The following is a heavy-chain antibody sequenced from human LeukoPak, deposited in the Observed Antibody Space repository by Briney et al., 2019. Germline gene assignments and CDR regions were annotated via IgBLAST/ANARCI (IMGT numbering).Heavy chain of an antibody. V-gene: IGHV4-34*01. J-gene: IGHJ4*02. CDR1: GGPFSGYY. CDR3: ARGLRRHSSSWMQR. CDR2: INHSGST. Sequence: PSETLSLTCAVYGGPFSGYYWSWIRQPPGKGLEWIGEINHSGSTNYNPSLKSRVTISVDTSKNQFSLKLSSVTAADTAVYYCARGLRRHSSSWMQRWGQGTLVTVSS. D-gene: IGHD6-13*01.